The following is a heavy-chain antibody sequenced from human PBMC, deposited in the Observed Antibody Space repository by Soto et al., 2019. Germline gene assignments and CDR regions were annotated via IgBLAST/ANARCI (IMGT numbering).Heavy chain of an antibody. CDR3: ASPASGYSNGWYPKYFDY. D-gene: IGHD6-19*01. V-gene: IGHV1-69*13. J-gene: IGHJ4*02. CDR1: GGTFSSYA. CDR2: IIPIFGTA. Sequence: ASVKVSCKASGGTFSSYAISWVRQAPGQGLEWMGGIIPIFGTANYAQKFQGRVTITADESTSTAYMELSSLRSEDTAVYYCASPASGYSNGWYPKYFDYWGQGTLVTVSS.